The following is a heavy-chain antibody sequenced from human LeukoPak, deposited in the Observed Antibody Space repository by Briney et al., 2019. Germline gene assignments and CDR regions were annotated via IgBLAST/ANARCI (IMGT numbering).Heavy chain of an antibody. V-gene: IGHV1-24*01. D-gene: IGHD3-22*01. Sequence: GASVKVSCKVSGYTLTELSMHWVRQAPGKGLEWMGGFDPEDGETIYAQKFQGRVTMTEDTSTDTAYMELSSLRSEDTAVYYCATDFRATMIVVTWGQGTLVTVSS. CDR1: GYTLTELS. CDR3: ATDFRATMIVVT. J-gene: IGHJ1*01. CDR2: FDPEDGET.